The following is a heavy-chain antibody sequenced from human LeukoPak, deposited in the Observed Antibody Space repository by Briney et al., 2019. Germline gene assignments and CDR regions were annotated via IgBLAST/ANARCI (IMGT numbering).Heavy chain of an antibody. V-gene: IGHV1-18*01. J-gene: IGHJ4*02. D-gene: IGHD6-6*01. Sequence: ASVKVSCQASGYTFTSYGISWVRQAPGQGLEWMGWISAYNGNTNYAQKLQGRVTMTTDTSTSTAYMELRSLRSDDTAVYYCARVEGDSSSSDLFLDYWGQGTLVTVSS. CDR1: GYTFTSYG. CDR3: ARVEGDSSSSDLFLDY. CDR2: ISAYNGNT.